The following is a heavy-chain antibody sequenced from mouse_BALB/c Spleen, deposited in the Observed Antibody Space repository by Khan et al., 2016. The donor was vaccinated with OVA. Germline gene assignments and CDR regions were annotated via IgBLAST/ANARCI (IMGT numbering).Heavy chain of an antibody. CDR3: ARWGNPRWYFDV. Sequence: VQLKESGPSLVKPSQTLSLTCSVTDDSIISGYWNWIRKFPGNKLEYMGYIDYSGSNYYNPSLKSRISITRDTSKNQYYLQLNSVTTEDTATYYCARWGNPRWYFDVWGAGTTVTVSS. J-gene: IGHJ1*01. CDR1: DDSIISGY. D-gene: IGHD2-1*01. V-gene: IGHV3-8*02. CDR2: IDYSGSN.